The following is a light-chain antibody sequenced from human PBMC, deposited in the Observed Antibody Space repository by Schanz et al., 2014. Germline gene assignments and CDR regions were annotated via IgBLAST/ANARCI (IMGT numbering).Light chain of an antibody. CDR2: DVS. CDR1: SSDVGGYNY. CDR3: SSYAGKYTWV. J-gene: IGLJ3*02. Sequence: QSALTQPASVSGSPGQSITLSCTGTSSDVGGYNYVSWYQQYPGKAPKLMIYDVSNRPSGVSNRFSGSKSGNTASLTISGLQAEDEADYYCSSYAGKYTWVFGGGTKLTVL. V-gene: IGLV2-14*03.